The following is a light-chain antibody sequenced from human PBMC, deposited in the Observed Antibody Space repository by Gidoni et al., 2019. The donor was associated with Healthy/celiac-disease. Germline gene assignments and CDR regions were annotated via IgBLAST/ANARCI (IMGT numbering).Light chain of an antibody. CDR3: QQRSNWPPGLT. CDR2: DAS. Sequence: EIVFTQSPATLSLSPGERATLSCRASQSVSSYLAWYQQKPGQAPRLLIYDASNRATGIPARFSGSGSGTDFTLTISSLEPEDFAVYYCQQRSNWPPGLTFGGGTKSGDQT. V-gene: IGKV3-11*01. J-gene: IGKJ4*01. CDR1: QSVSSY.